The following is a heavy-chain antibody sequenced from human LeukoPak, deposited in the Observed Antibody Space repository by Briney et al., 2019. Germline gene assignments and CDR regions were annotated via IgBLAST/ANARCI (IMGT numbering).Heavy chain of an antibody. J-gene: IGHJ4*02. D-gene: IGHD3-10*01. Sequence: PSETLSLTCAVSGGSISSGGYSWSWIRQPPGKGLEWIGYIYHSGSTYYNPSLKSRVTISVDRSKNQFSLKLSSVTAADTAVYYCASNYYGSGSYYAYWGQGTLVTVSS. CDR2: IYHSGST. CDR3: ASNYYGSGSYYAY. CDR1: GGSISSGGYS. V-gene: IGHV4-30-2*02.